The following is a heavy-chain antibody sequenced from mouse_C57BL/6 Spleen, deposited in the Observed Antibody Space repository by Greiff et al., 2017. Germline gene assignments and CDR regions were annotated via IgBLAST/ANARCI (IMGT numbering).Heavy chain of an antibody. CDR2: IDPSDSYT. CDR1: GYTFPSYW. Sequence: QVQLQQPGAELVKPGASVKLSCKASGYTFPSYWMQWVKQRPGQGLEWIGEIDPSDSYTNYNQKFKGKATLTVDTSSSTAYMQLSSLTSEDSAVYYCARWLLPNWYFDVWGTGTTVTVSS. CDR3: ARWLLPNWYFDV. J-gene: IGHJ1*03. D-gene: IGHD2-3*01. V-gene: IGHV1-50*01.